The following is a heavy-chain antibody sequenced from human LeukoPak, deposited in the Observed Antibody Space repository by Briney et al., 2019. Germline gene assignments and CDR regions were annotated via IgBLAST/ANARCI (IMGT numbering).Heavy chain of an antibody. D-gene: IGHD3-16*02. Sequence: GGSLRLSCVASGFTFSSRDWMTWVRQAPGKGLEWVANIKQDGSEKYYVDSVKGRFTISRDNAKNSLYLQMNSLRAEDTAVYYCARGLHDYVWGSYRYTGAAFDIWGQGTMVTVSS. J-gene: IGHJ3*02. CDR1: GFTFSSRDW. CDR2: IKQDGSEK. CDR3: ARGLHDYVWGSYRYTGAAFDI. V-gene: IGHV3-7*04.